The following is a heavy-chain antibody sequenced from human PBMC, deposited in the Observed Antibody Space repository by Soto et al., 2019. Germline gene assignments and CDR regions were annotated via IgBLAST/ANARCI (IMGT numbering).Heavy chain of an antibody. D-gene: IGHD3-10*01. Sequence: QVHLQESGPGLVKPSGTLSLTCTVSNASISSRKWWTWVRQTPGKGLEWIGEIYHSGSINHNPSLKSRVTMSVDKSKNQFSLKMTSVTAADTGVYYYASKFGGLLADAFDIWGQGTVVTVSS. V-gene: IGHV4-4*02. CDR3: ASKFGGLLADAFDI. CDR1: NASISSRKW. CDR2: IYHSGSI. J-gene: IGHJ3*02.